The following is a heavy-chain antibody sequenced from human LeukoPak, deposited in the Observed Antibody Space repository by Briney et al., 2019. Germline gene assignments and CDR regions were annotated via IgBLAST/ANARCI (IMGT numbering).Heavy chain of an antibody. D-gene: IGHD5-18*01. CDR1: GFTFSTYS. J-gene: IGHJ5*02. CDR2: ISSSSSTI. CDR3: ARVGYSYGYGPGSWFDP. Sequence: GGSLRLSCAASGFTFSTYSMNWVRQAPGKGLEWVSYISSSSSTIYYADSVKGRFTISRDDAKNTLDLQMNSLRDEDTAVYYCARVGYSYGYGPGSWFDPWGQGTLVTVSS. V-gene: IGHV3-48*02.